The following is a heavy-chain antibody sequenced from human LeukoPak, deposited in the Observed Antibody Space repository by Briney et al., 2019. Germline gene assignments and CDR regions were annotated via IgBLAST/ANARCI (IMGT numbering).Heavy chain of an antibody. CDR2: IYTSGST. CDR3: ARDRHSSGWYGFGWFDP. V-gene: IGHV4-61*02. J-gene: IGHJ5*02. Sequence: PSETLSLTCTVSGGSISSGSYYWNWIRQPAGKGLEWIGRIYTSGSTNYNPSLKSRVTISVDTSKNQFSLKLSSVTAADTAVYYCARDRHSSGWYGFGWFDPWGQGTLVTVSS. D-gene: IGHD6-19*01. CDR1: GGSISSGSYY.